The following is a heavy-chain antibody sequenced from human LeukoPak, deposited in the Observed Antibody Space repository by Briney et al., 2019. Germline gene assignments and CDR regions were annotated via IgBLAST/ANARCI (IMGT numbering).Heavy chain of an antibody. J-gene: IGHJ4*02. Sequence: GGSLRLSCAASGFTFSSYAMSWVRQAPEKGLEWVSAISGSSDNTYYGDSVKGRFTISRDNSKNTLYLQMNSLRAEDTALYYCAKEMSRSAVFDYWGQGTLVTVSS. CDR1: GFTFSSYA. V-gene: IGHV3-23*01. CDR3: AKEMSRSAVFDY. CDR2: ISGSSDNT. D-gene: IGHD2-15*01.